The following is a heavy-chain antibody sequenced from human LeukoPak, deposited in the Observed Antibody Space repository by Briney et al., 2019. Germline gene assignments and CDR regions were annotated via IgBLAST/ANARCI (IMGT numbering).Heavy chain of an antibody. CDR1: GGSISSSSYY. V-gene: IGHV4-39*01. CDR2: TYYSGST. Sequence: SETLSLTCTVSGGSISSSSYYWGWIRQPPGKGLEWIGSTYYSGSTYYNPSLKSRVTISVDTSKNQFSLKLSAVTAADTAVYYCARQKGAVAPSGFDYWGQGTLVTVSS. D-gene: IGHD6-19*01. CDR3: ARQKGAVAPSGFDY. J-gene: IGHJ4*02.